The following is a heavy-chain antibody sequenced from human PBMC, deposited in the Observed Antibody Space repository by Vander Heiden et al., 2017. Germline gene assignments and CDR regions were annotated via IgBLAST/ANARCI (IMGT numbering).Heavy chain of an antibody. J-gene: IGHJ4*02. Sequence: EVQLVESGGGLVKPGGALRLSCAASGFTLSSYSMNWVRQAPGKGLECVSSISSSSSYIYYADSVKGRFTISRDNAKNSLYLQMNSLRAEDTAVYYCARAPHPSGSYYFTVYWGQGTLVTVSS. D-gene: IGHD1-26*01. CDR3: ARAPHPSGSYYFTVY. V-gene: IGHV3-21*01. CDR1: GFTLSSYS. CDR2: ISSSSSYI.